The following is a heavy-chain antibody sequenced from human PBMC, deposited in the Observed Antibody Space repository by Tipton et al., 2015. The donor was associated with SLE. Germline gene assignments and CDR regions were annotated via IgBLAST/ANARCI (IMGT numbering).Heavy chain of an antibody. CDR3: ARAGVSRFCRGGSCPMNFDY. CDR2: IYYSGST. CDR1: GFTFDDYA. V-gene: IGHV4-59*01. D-gene: IGHD2-15*01. Sequence: QLVQSGGGLVQPGRSLRLSCAASGFTFDDYAMHWVRQAPGKGLEWIGYIYYSGSTNCNPSLKTRVTISVDTAKNEFSLNLNSVTAADTAVYYCARAGVSRFCRGGSCPMNFDYWGPGTLVTVSS. J-gene: IGHJ4*02.